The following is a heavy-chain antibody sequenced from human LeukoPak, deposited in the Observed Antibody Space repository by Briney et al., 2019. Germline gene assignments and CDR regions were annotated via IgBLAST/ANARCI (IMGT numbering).Heavy chain of an antibody. CDR1: GGSFSGYY. Sequence: PSETLSLTCAVYGGSFSGYYWGWVRQPPGKGLEWIGEINHSGSTNYNPSLKSRVTISVDTSKNQFSLKLSSVTAADTAVYYCARGDYYDSSVPGYWGQGTLVTVSS. J-gene: IGHJ4*02. CDR3: ARGDYYDSSVPGY. V-gene: IGHV4-34*01. CDR2: INHSGST. D-gene: IGHD3-22*01.